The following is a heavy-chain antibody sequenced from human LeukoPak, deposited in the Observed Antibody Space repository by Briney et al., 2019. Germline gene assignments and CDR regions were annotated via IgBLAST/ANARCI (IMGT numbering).Heavy chain of an antibody. Sequence: SETLSLTCAVYGGSFSGYYWSWIRQSPGKGLQWIGEIYHTGNPNYNPSLQSRVIISLDRSKNQFSLRLNSVTAADTAVYFCARDADGTDLHYYHMDVWGKGTTVTVSS. CDR1: GGSFSGYY. J-gene: IGHJ6*03. D-gene: IGHD3/OR15-3a*01. CDR2: IYHTGNP. V-gene: IGHV4-34*01. CDR3: ARDADGTDLHYYHMDV.